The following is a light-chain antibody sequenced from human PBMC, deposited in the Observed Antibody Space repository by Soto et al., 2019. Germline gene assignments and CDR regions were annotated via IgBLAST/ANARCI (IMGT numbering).Light chain of an antibody. Sequence: EIVMTQSPLSLPVTPGEPASISCRSSQSILHSNGNNYLDWYLQKPGQSPQLLIYLGSNRASGVPDRFSGSGSGTDFTLKISRVEAEDVGVYYCMQALQTPITFGQGTRLEIK. CDR1: QSILHSNGNNY. CDR3: MQALQTPIT. CDR2: LGS. J-gene: IGKJ5*01. V-gene: IGKV2-28*01.